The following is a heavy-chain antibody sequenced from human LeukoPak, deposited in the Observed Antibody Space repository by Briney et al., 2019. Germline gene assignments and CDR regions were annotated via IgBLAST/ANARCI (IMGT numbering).Heavy chain of an antibody. V-gene: IGHV3-23*01. CDR3: AKGGGWLQFHYFDY. CDR2: ISGSGGST. Sequence: GGSLRLSCAASGFTFSSYAMSWVRQAPGKGLEWVPAISGSGGSTYYADSVKGRFTISRDNSKNTLYLQMNSLRAEDTAVYYCAKGGGWLQFHYFDYWGQGTLVTVSS. J-gene: IGHJ4*02. D-gene: IGHD5-24*01. CDR1: GFTFSSYA.